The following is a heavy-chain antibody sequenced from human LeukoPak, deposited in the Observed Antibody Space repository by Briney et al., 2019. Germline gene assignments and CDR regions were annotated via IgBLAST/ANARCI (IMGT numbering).Heavy chain of an antibody. CDR2: IYTGGNT. V-gene: IGHV3-53*01. J-gene: IGHJ2*01. D-gene: IGHD3-22*01. CDR1: GFAVSGNY. Sequence: GGSLRLSCAASGFAVSGNYMSWVRQAPGKGLEWVSVIYTGGNTYYADSVKGRFTISRDNSKNTLYLQMNSLRAEDTAVYYCARVQVVITWYFDLWGRGTPVKVSS. CDR3: ARVQVVITWYFDL.